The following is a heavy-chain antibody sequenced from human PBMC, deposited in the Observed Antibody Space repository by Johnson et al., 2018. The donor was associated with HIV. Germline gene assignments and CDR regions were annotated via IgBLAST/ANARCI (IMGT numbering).Heavy chain of an antibody. CDR3: TTHLVVIRRNSYDASDI. J-gene: IGHJ3*02. CDR2: IQYDGSDE. D-gene: IGHD3-22*01. CDR1: GFTFSNFG. V-gene: IGHV3-30*02. Sequence: QVQLVESGGGLVQPGGSLRLSCVASGFTFSNFGMHWVRQAPGKGLEWVAFIQYDGSDECYADSVKGRFTISRDNSKNTLYLQMNSLKTEDTAVYYCTTHLVVIRRNSYDASDIWGQGTMVTVSS.